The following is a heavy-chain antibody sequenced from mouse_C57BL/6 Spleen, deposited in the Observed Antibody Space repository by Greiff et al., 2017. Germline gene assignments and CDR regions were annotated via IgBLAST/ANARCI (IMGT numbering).Heavy chain of an antibody. D-gene: IGHD2-5*01. CDR3: ARGSNYVNYAMDD. CDR1: GYSITSGYY. J-gene: IGHJ4*01. Sequence: EVKLEESGPGLVKPSQSLSLTCSVTGYSITSGYYWNWIRQFPGNILEWMGYISYDGSNNYNQSLKNRISITRDPSKNQFFLKLNSVTTEDTATDYYARGSNYVNYAMDDWGQGTSVTVSS. V-gene: IGHV3-6*01. CDR2: ISYDGSN.